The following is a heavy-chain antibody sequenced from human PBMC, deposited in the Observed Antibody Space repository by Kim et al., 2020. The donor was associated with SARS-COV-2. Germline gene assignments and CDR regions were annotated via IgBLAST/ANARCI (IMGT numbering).Heavy chain of an antibody. CDR3: ARRTVEWLFDY. CDR2: T. Sequence: TNYAQKFPGRVTLTRDTSTSTVCMELSSLRSEDTAVYYCARRTVEWLFDYWGQGTLVTVSS. V-gene: IGHV1-46*01. D-gene: IGHD3-3*01. J-gene: IGHJ4*02.